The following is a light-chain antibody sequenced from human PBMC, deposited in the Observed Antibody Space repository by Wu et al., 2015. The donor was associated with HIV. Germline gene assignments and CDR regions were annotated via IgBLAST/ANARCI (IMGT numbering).Light chain of an antibody. CDR2: KAS. CDR3: QQYNSYSWT. CDR1: QSISSW. J-gene: IGKJ1*01. V-gene: IGKV1-5*03. Sequence: DIQMTQSPSTLSASVGDRVTITCRASQSISSWLAWYQQKPGKAPKLLIYKASSLESGVPSRFSGSGSGTEFTLTISSLQPDDFATYYCQQYNSYSWTFGQGTKVGNQT.